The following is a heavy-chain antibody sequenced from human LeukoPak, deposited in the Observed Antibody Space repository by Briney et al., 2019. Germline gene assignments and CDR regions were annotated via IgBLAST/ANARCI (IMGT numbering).Heavy chain of an antibody. J-gene: IGHJ4*02. CDR1: GGSISSSSYY. D-gene: IGHD7-27*01. Sequence: SETLSLTCTVSGGSISSSSYYWGWIRQPPGKGLEWIGYIYYTGSTTYNPSLKSRVTISADTSKNQFSLKLSSVTAADTAVYYCASRKLGNDYWGQGTLVTVSS. CDR3: ASRKLGNDY. V-gene: IGHV4-61*05. CDR2: IYYTGST.